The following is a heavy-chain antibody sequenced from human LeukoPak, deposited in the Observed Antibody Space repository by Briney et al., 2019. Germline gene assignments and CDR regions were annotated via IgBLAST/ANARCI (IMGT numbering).Heavy chain of an antibody. CDR2: INHSGST. V-gene: IGHV4-34*01. Sequence: SXTLSLTCAVYGGSFSGYYWSWIRQPPGKGLEWIGEINHSGSTNYNPSLKSRVTISVDTSKNQFSLKLSSVTAADTAVYYCARADSSSWRLWGQGTLVTVSS. D-gene: IGHD6-13*01. CDR3: ARADSSSWRL. CDR1: GGSFSGYY. J-gene: IGHJ4*02.